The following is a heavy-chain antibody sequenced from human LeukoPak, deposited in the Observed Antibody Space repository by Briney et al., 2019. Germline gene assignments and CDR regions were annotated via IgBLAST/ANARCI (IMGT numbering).Heavy chain of an antibody. V-gene: IGHV3-9*01. Sequence: GRSLRLSCAASGFTFDDYAMHWVRQAPGKGLEWVSGISWNSGSIGYADSVKGRFTISRDNAKNSLYLQMNSLRAEDTAVYYCARDRGYSSPNWGQGTLVTVSS. D-gene: IGHD6-13*01. J-gene: IGHJ4*02. CDR3: ARDRGYSSPN. CDR1: GFTFDDYA. CDR2: ISWNSGSI.